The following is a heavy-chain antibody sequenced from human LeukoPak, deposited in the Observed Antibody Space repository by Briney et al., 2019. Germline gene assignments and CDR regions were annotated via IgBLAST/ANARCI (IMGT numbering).Heavy chain of an antibody. D-gene: IGHD3-10*01. CDR2: ISGSGGST. V-gene: IGHV3-23*01. Sequence: GGSLRLSCAASGFTFSSYGMSWVRQAPGKGLEWVSAISGSGGSTYYADSVKGRFTISRDNSKNTLYLQMHSLRAEDTAVYYCAKGELWFGEYYYFDYWGQGTLVTVSS. CDR1: GFTFSSYG. J-gene: IGHJ4*02. CDR3: AKGELWFGEYYYFDY.